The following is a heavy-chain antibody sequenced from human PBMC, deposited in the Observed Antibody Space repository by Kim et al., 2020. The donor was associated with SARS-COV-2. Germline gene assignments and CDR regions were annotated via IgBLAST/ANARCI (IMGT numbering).Heavy chain of an antibody. V-gene: IGHV3-11*01. Sequence: GGSLRLSCAASGFTFSDYYMTWIRQAPGKGLEWVSYISSSGNTIYYADSVKGRFTISRDNAKNSLFLQMNSLRAEDTAVYYCASQVGTTRGRDYWGQGTLVTVSS. CDR2: ISSSGNTI. D-gene: IGHD1-26*01. CDR3: ASQVGTTRGRDY. CDR1: GFTFSDYY. J-gene: IGHJ4*02.